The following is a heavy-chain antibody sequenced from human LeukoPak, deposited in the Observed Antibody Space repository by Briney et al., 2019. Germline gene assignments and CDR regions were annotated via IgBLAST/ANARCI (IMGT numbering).Heavy chain of an antibody. Sequence: SGGSLRLSCAASGFSFRNSWMSWVRQAPGKGLEWVAVIWYDGSNKYYADSVKGRFTISRDNSKNTLYLQMNSLRAEDTAVYYCAPIVVPAAKGRYHDAFDIWGQGTMVTVSS. CDR2: IWYDGSNK. D-gene: IGHD2-2*01. CDR3: APIVVPAAKGRYHDAFDI. V-gene: IGHV3-33*08. J-gene: IGHJ3*02. CDR1: GFSFRNSW.